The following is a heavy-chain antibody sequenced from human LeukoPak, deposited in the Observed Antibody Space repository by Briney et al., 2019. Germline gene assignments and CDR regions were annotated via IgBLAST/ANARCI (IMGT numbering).Heavy chain of an antibody. D-gene: IGHD1-26*01. CDR1: GGSISSGSYY. CDR2: IFARGET. CDR3: ARGEGGATESGVFDI. J-gene: IGHJ3*02. V-gene: IGHV4-61*02. Sequence: SQTLSLTCTVSGGSISSGSYYWNWMRRPAGKELEWIGRIFARGETLYSPSLQSRVTISVDTSKNQFSLKLSSVTAADTAMYYCARGEGGATESGVFDIWGQGTMVTVTS.